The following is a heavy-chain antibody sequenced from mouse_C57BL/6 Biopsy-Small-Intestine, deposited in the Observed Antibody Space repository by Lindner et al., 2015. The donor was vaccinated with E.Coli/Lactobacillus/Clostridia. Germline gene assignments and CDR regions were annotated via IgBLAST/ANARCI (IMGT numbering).Heavy chain of an antibody. Sequence: RKNGGTAYNQKFEGEATLTADKSSSTAYLELRSLTSEDSAVYYCARKGLYSNYFDYWGQGTTLTVSS. J-gene: IGHJ2*01. D-gene: IGHD2-5*01. CDR2: RKNGGT. V-gene: IGHV1-15*01. CDR3: ARKGLYSNYFDY.